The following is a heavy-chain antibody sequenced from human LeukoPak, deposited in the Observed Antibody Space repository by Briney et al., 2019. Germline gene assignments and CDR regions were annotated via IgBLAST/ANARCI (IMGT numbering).Heavy chain of an antibody. CDR2: INHNGSEK. CDR1: GFTFSSYW. D-gene: IGHD3-3*01. V-gene: IGHV3-7*03. CDR3: ARDLRSVSRYDVFDI. Sequence: GGSLRLSCAASGFTFSSYWLSWVRQAPGKGLEWVANINHNGSEKYYVDSVRGRFTISRDNAKNSLFLQMNSLRAEDTAVYYCARDLRSVSRYDVFDIWGLGTMVTVSS. J-gene: IGHJ3*02.